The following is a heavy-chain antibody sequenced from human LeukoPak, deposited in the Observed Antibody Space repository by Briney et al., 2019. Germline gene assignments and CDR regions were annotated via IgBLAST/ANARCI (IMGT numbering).Heavy chain of an antibody. CDR1: GYTFTSYG. D-gene: IGHD5-18*01. CDR3: ARSSAGGGYSSDFDY. V-gene: IGHV1-69*13. J-gene: IGHJ4*02. CDR2: IIPIFGTA. Sequence: PGASVKVSCKASGYTFTSYGISWARQAPGQGLEWMGGIIPIFGTANYAQKFQGRVTITADESTSTAYMELSSLRSEDTAVYYCARSSAGGGYSSDFDYWGQGTLVTVSS.